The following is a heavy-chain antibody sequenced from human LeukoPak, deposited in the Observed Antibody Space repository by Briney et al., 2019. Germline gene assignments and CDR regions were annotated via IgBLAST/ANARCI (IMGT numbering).Heavy chain of an antibody. D-gene: IGHD3-16*01. V-gene: IGHV1-69*04. J-gene: IGHJ4*02. CDR1: GGTFSSYA. CDR2: IIPILGIA. Sequence: ASVKVSCKASGGTFSSYAISWVRQAPGQGLEWMGRIIPILGIANYAQKFQGRVTITADKSTSTAYMELSSVRSEDTAVYYCARDAGLRFDYWGQGTLVTVSS. CDR3: ARDAGLRFDY.